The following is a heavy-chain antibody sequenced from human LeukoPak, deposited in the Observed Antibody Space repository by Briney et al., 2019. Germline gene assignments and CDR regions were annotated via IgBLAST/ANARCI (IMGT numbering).Heavy chain of an antibody. Sequence: PSETLSLTCTVSGGSISSSSYYWGWIRQPPGKGLEWIGSIYYSGSTYYNPSLKSRVTISVDTSKNQFSLELSSVTAADTAVYYCAGRQLLPITDEVDYWGQGTLVTVSS. CDR3: AGRQLLPITDEVDY. V-gene: IGHV4-39*07. J-gene: IGHJ4*02. CDR1: GGSISSSSYY. CDR2: IYYSGST. D-gene: IGHD2-2*01.